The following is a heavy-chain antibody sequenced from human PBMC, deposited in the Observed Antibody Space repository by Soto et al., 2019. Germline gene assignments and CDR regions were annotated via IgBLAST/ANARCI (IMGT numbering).Heavy chain of an antibody. Sequence: SVKVFFKASGGTFSSYAISWVRQAPGQGLEWMAGIIPIFGTANYAQKFQGRVTITADESTSTAYMELSSLRSEDTAVYYCARHYPSAFDIWGQGTMVTVSS. CDR2: IIPIFGTA. CDR1: GGTFSSYA. D-gene: IGHD3-10*01. CDR3: ARHYPSAFDI. V-gene: IGHV1-69*01. J-gene: IGHJ3*02.